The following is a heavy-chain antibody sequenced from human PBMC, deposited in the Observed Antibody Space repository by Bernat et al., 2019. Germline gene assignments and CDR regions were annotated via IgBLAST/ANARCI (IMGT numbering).Heavy chain of an antibody. CDR2: IRYDGSKK. CDR3: AKSVYSSDNYGMDV. CDR1: GFTFSSFG. D-gene: IGHD6-19*01. Sequence: QVHLVESGGGVVQPGGSLRLSCAASGFTFSSFGMHWVRQAPGKGLEWVALIRYDGSKKYYADSAKGQVTISRDNSKNMLYLQMNSLRAEDTAVYYCAKSVYSSDNYGMDVWGQGTTVTVSS. J-gene: IGHJ6*02. V-gene: IGHV3-30*02.